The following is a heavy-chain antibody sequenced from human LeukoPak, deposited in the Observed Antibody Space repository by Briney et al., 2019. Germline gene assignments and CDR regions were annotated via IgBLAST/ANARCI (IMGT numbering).Heavy chain of an antibody. J-gene: IGHJ6*03. CDR3: ATDSPKDVAARSYYYMDV. D-gene: IGHD5-12*01. CDR2: FDPEDGET. V-gene: IGHV1-24*01. CDR1: GYTLTELS. Sequence: ASVKVSCKVSGYTLTELSMHWVRQAPGKGLEWMGGFDPEDGETIYAQKFQGRVTMTEDTSTDTAYMELSSLRSEDTAVYYSATDSPKDVAARSYYYMDVWGKGTTVTVSS.